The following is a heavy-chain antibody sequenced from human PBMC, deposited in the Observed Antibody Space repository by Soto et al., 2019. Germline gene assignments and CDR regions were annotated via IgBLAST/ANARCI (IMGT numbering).Heavy chain of an antibody. J-gene: IGHJ6*01. CDR3: ATGYSSSWYPTNYYYYYGMDV. Sequence: ASVKVSCKVSGYTLTELSMHWVRQAPGKGLEWMGGFDPEDGETIYAQKFQGRVTMTEDTSTDTAYMELSSLRSEDTAVYYCATGYSSSWYPTNYYYYYGMDVWG. D-gene: IGHD6-13*01. CDR2: FDPEDGET. V-gene: IGHV1-24*01. CDR1: GYTLTELS.